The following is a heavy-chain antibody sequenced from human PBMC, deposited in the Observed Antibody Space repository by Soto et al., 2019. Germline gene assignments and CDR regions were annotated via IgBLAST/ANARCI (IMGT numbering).Heavy chain of an antibody. J-gene: IGHJ3*02. CDR2: IWYDGSNK. CDR1: GFTFSSYG. CDR3: ARDPIGRAFDI. Sequence: QVQLVESGGGVVQPGRSLRLSCAASGFTFSSYGMHWVRQAPGKGLEWVAVIWYDGSNKYYADSVKGRFTISRDNSKNTLYLQMNSLRAEDTAVYYCARDPIGRAFDILGQGTMVTVSS. D-gene: IGHD3-22*01. V-gene: IGHV3-33*01.